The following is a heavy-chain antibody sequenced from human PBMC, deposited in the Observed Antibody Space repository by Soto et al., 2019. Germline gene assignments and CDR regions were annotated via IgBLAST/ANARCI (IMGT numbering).Heavy chain of an antibody. CDR1: GFTFSSYG. D-gene: IGHD2-2*01. CDR2: IWYDGSNK. Sequence: QVQLVESGGGVVQPGRSLRLSCAASGFTFSSYGMHWVRQAPGKGLEWVAVIWYDGSNKYYADSVKGRFTISRDNSKNTLYLQMNSLRAEDTAVYYCARAHEYCSSTSCYRSGFDYWGQGTLVTVSS. V-gene: IGHV3-33*01. CDR3: ARAHEYCSSTSCYRSGFDY. J-gene: IGHJ4*02.